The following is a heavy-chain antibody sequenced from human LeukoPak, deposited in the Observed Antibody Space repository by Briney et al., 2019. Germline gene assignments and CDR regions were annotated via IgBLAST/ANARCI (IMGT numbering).Heavy chain of an antibody. CDR2: IYPGDSDT. Sequence: NHGESLKISCKGSGYFFTNYWIAWVRQMPGKGLEWMGIIYPGDSDTRYSPSFQGQVTISADKSISTAYLQWSSLKASDTAMYYCARAATVVTHFDYWGQGTLVTVSS. D-gene: IGHD4-23*01. CDR3: ARAATVVTHFDY. V-gene: IGHV5-51*01. CDR1: GYFFTNYW. J-gene: IGHJ4*02.